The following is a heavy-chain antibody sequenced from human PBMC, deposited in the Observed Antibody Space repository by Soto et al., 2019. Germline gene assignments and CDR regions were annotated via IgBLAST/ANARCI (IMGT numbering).Heavy chain of an antibody. V-gene: IGHV5-51*01. CDR1: GYSFTSHW. J-gene: IGHJ3*01. D-gene: IGHD3-22*01. CDR3: ARQHRDYYHDAFDL. Sequence: GESLKISCKGSGYSFTSHWIGWMRRMPGKGLEWMGIIHPDDSEIRYSPSFQGQVTFSVDKTISTAYLQWSSLKASDTAMYYCARQHRDYYHDAFDLWGQGTMVTVSS. CDR2: IHPDDSEI.